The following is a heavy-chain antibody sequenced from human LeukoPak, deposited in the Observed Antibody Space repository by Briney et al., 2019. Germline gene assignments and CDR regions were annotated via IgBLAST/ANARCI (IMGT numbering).Heavy chain of an antibody. CDR2: INPNSGGT. CDR1: GYTFTGYY. J-gene: IGHJ4*02. CDR3: ARVEMVRGVTPFGY. V-gene: IGHV1-2*02. Sequence: GASVKVSCKASGYTFTGYYMHWVRQAPGQGLEWMGWINPNSGGTNYARKFQGRVTMTRDTSITTAYMELSRLRSDDTAVYYCARVEMVRGVTPFGYWGQGTLVTVSS. D-gene: IGHD3-10*01.